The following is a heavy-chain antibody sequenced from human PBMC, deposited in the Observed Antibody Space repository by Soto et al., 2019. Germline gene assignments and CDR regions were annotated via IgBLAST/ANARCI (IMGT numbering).Heavy chain of an antibody. V-gene: IGHV4-31*03. CDR3: VRGSEYYYYYGMDV. J-gene: IGHJ6*02. Sequence: PSETLSLTCTVSGGSISSGGYYWSWIRQHPGKGLEWIGYIYYSGSTYYNPSLKSRVTISVDTSKNQFSLKLSSVTAADTAVYYCVRGSEYYYYYGMDVWGQGTTVTVSS. CDR1: GGSISSGGYY. D-gene: IGHD3-10*01. CDR2: IYYSGST.